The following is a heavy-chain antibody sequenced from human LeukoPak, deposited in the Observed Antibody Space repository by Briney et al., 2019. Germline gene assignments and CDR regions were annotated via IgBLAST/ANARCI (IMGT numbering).Heavy chain of an antibody. V-gene: IGHV3-48*03. CDR3: AREQNPPEMAWGY. CDR1: GFTFSSYE. D-gene: IGHD5-24*01. CDR2: ISSSGSTI. J-gene: IGHJ4*02. Sequence: PGGSLRLSCAASGFTFSSYEMNWVRQAPGKGLEWVSYISSSGSTIYYADSVKGRFTISRDNAKNSLYLQMNSLRAEDTAVYYCAREQNPPEMAWGYWGQGPRVTVSS.